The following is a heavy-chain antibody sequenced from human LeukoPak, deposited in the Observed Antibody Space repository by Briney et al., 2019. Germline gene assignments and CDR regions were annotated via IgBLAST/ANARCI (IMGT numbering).Heavy chain of an antibody. D-gene: IGHD3-22*01. CDR2: IKQDGSEK. V-gene: IGHV3-7*03. CDR1: GFTFSTYW. J-gene: IGHJ3*02. Sequence: GSLRLSCAASGFTFSTYWMSWVRQAPGRGLEWVANIKQDGSEKYYVDSVKGRFTISRDNAKNSLYLQMNSLRAEDTAVYYCARAGDYYDSSGYSGAFDIWGQGTMVTVSS. CDR3: ARAGDYYDSSGYSGAFDI.